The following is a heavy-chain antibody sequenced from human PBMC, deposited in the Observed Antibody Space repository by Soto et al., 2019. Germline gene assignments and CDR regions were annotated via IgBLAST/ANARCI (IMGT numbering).Heavy chain of an antibody. D-gene: IGHD5-12*01. CDR1: GFTFGNYA. J-gene: IGHJ4*02. V-gene: IGHV3-23*01. CDR3: AKGRFGGYDV. Sequence: EVQLLESGGGLVQPGGSLRLSCAASGFTFGNYAMTWVRQAPGKGLEWVSAIGGTGDSTYYADSVKGRFTISRDNSKNTLYLQMNSLRAEDTAVYYCAKGRFGGYDVWGQGTLVTVSS. CDR2: IGGTGDST.